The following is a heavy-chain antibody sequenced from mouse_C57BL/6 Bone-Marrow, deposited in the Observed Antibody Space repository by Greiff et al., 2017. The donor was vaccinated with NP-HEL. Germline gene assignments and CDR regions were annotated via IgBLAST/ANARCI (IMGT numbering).Heavy chain of an antibody. CDR3: ARSGDGYYEGYYFDY. CDR2: IYPRDGST. CDR1: GYTFTSYD. V-gene: IGHV1-85*01. D-gene: IGHD2-3*01. J-gene: IGHJ2*01. Sequence: QVQLQQSGPELVKPGASVKLSCKASGYTFTSYDINWVKQRPGQGLEWIGWIYPRDGSTKYNEKFKGKATLTVDTSSSTAYMELHSLTSEDSAVYFCARSGDGYYEGYYFDYWGQGTTLTVSS.